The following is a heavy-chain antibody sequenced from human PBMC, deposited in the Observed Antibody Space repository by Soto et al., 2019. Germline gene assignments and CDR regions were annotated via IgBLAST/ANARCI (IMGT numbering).Heavy chain of an antibody. V-gene: IGHV3-23*01. CDR3: AKRATDDVYYFDH. CDR2: ISESGSVT. J-gene: IGHJ4*02. Sequence: IQLLESGGGLVQPGGSLRLSCSASGFLFRNYAMDWVRQAPGKGLEWVSGISESGSVTYSADSVKGRFTISRDNFQKMLYLQMDNLRVEDMAVYFCAKRATDDVYYFDHWGRGTVVTVSS. CDR1: GFLFRNYA. D-gene: IGHD1-20*01.